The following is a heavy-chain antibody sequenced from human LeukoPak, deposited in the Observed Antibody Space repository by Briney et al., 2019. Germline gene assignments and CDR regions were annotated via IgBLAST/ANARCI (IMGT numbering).Heavy chain of an antibody. Sequence: RPSETLSLTCAVSGGSISSGGYSWSWIRQPPGKGLEWIGYIYHSGSTYYNPSLKNRVTISVDRSKNQFSLKLSSVTAADTAVYYCARGGYSYGYPRNFDYWGQGTLVTVSS. CDR3: ARGGYSYGYPRNFDY. CDR2: IYHSGST. V-gene: IGHV4-30-2*01. D-gene: IGHD5-18*01. CDR1: GGSISSGGYS. J-gene: IGHJ4*02.